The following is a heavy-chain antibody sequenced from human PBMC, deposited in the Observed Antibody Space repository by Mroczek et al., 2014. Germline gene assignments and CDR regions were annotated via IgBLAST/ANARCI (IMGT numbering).Heavy chain of an antibody. V-gene: IGHV1-2*02. CDR3: ARDGWRAAAGTSSGWFDP. CDR2: INPNSGGT. CDR1: GYTFTGYY. D-gene: IGHD6-13*01. Sequence: LVQSGAEVKKPGASVKVSCKASGYTFTGYYMHWVRQAPGQGLEWMGWINPNSGGTNYAQKFQGRVTMTRDTSISTAYMELSRLRSDDTAVYYCARDGWRAAAGTSSGWFDPWGQGTLVTVSS. J-gene: IGHJ5*02.